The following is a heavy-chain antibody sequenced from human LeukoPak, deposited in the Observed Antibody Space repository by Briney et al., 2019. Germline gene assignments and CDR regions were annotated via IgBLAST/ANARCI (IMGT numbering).Heavy chain of an antibody. Sequence: SETLSLTCTVSGGSISSYYWSWIRQPPGKGLEWIGYIYYSGSTNYNPSLKSRVTISVDTSKNQFSLKLSSVTAADTAVYYCASIAARPRHYYYYMDVWGKGTTVTVSS. CDR3: ASIAARPRHYYYYMDV. CDR2: IYYSGST. J-gene: IGHJ6*03. CDR1: GGSISSYY. V-gene: IGHV4-59*12. D-gene: IGHD6-6*01.